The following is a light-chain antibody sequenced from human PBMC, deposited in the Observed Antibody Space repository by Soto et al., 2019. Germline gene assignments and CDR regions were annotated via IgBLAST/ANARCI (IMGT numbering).Light chain of an antibody. CDR2: GAS. J-gene: IGKJ1*01. Sequence: DIVLMHSPGTLSLSPWEIASLSCRASQSVSSGHLAWYQQKPVQAPRLLIYGASSRATGIPDRFSGSGYGAEFTLTINSLQSEDFALYYCLQYSNGPRTFGQGTKVDIK. CDR1: QSVSSGH. CDR3: LQYSNGPRT. V-gene: IGKV3-20*01.